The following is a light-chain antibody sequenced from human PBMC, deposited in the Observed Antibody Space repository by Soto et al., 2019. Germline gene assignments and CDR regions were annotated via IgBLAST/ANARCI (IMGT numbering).Light chain of an antibody. CDR2: EVT. CDR3: TSYVGNDIWV. CDR1: SSDVGAYKY. J-gene: IGLJ3*02. V-gene: IGLV2-8*01. Sequence: QSALTQPPSASGSTGQSVTISCTGTSSDVGAYKYVSWYQQYPGKAPKLMIYEVTKRPSGVPDRFSGSKSGNTASLTVSGLQAEYEADSYCTSYVGNDIWVFGGGTKVTFL.